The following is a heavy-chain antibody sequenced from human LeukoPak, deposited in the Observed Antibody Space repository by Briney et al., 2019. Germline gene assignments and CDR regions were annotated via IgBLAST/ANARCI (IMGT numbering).Heavy chain of an antibody. CDR1: GGSISSGGYY. V-gene: IGHV4-31*03. D-gene: IGHD2-2*01. J-gene: IGHJ5*02. CDR2: IYYSGST. CDR3: ARYRVVVPTNGWFDP. Sequence: SETLSLTCTVSGGSISSGGYYWSWIRQHPGKGLEWIGYIYYSGSTYYNPSLKSRVTISVDTSKNQFFLQLSSVPAADTAVHYCARYRVVVPTNGWFDPWGQGTLVTVSS.